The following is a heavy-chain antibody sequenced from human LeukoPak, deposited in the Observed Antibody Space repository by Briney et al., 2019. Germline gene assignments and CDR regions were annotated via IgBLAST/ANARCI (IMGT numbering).Heavy chain of an antibody. V-gene: IGHV1-69*13. Sequence: ASVKVSCKASGGTFSSYAISWVRQAPGQGLEWMGGIIPIFGTANYAQKFQGRVTITADESTSTAYMELSSLRSEDTVVYYCARPITMVRGVISETNWFDPWGQGTLVTVSS. J-gene: IGHJ5*02. CDR1: GGTFSSYA. CDR2: IIPIFGTA. CDR3: ARPITMVRGVISETNWFDP. D-gene: IGHD3-10*01.